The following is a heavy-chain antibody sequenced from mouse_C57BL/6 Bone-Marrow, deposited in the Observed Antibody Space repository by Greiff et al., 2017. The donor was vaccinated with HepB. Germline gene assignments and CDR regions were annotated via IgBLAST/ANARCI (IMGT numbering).Heavy chain of an antibody. CDR2: ISNGGGST. Sequence: EVKLVESGGGLVQPGGSLKLSCAASGFTFSDYYMYWVRQTPEKRLEWVAYISNGGGSTYYPDTVKGRFTISRDNAKNTLYLQMSRLKSEDTAMYYCARHGLLLFDYWGQGTTLTVSS. CDR1: GFTFSDYY. CDR3: ARHGLLLFDY. D-gene: IGHD1-1*01. V-gene: IGHV5-12*01. J-gene: IGHJ2*01.